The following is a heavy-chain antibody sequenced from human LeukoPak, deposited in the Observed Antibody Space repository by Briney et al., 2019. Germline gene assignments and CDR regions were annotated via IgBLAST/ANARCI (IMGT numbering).Heavy chain of an antibody. V-gene: IGHV4-39*07. CDR1: GGSISSGDYY. CDR2: IYHSGST. Sequence: SETLSLTCTVSGGSISSGDYYWSWIRQPPGKGLEWIGSIYHSGSTYYNPSLKSRVTISVDTSKNQFSLKLSSVTAADTAVYYCASISPQYHGSGSLDEGGYWGQGTLVTVSS. J-gene: IGHJ4*02. D-gene: IGHD3-10*01. CDR3: ASISPQYHGSGSLDEGGY.